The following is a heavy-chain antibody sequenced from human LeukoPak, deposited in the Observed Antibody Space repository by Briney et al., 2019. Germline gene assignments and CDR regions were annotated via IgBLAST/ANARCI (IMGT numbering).Heavy chain of an antibody. CDR1: GGSIRSSSYY. Sequence: SETLSLTCTVSGGSIRSSSYYWGWIRQPPGKGLEWIGSIYYTGSTNYKPSLRSRVTISVDTSKNQFSLKLSSVTAADTAVYYCARHAGSYYPYNFDYWAQGTLVTVS. J-gene: IGHJ4*02. V-gene: IGHV4-39*01. CDR3: ARHAGSYYPYNFDY. D-gene: IGHD3-22*01. CDR2: IYYTGST.